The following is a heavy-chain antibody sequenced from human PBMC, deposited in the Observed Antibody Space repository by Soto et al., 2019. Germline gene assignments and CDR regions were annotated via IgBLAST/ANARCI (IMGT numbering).Heavy chain of an antibody. J-gene: IGHJ4*02. V-gene: IGHV1-69*02. CDR3: AMEYCSSTSCYRDY. CDR2: IIPILSIA. CDR1: GGTFSSYT. Sequence: QVQLVQSGAEVKKPGSSVKVSCKASGGTFSSYTISWVRQAPGQGLEWMGRIIPILSIANYAQKFQGRVTITADKSTSTAYMELSSLRSEDTAVXXCAMEYCSSTSCYRDYWGQGTLVTVSS. D-gene: IGHD2-2*02.